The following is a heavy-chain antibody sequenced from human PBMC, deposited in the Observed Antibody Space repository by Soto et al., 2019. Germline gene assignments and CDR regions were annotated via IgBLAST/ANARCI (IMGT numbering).Heavy chain of an antibody. V-gene: IGHV3-9*01. CDR3: AKDSTNYDILTGFNWFDP. Sequence: EVQLVESGGGLVQPGRSLRLSCAASGFTFDDYAMHWVRQAPGKGLEWVSGISWNSGSIGYADSVKGRFTISRDNAKNSLYLQMNRLRAEDTALYYCAKDSTNYDILTGFNWFDPWGQGTLFTVSS. J-gene: IGHJ5*02. CDR1: GFTFDDYA. CDR2: ISWNSGSI. D-gene: IGHD3-9*01.